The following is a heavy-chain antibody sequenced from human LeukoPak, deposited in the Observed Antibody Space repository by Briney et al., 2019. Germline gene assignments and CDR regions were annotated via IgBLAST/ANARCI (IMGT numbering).Heavy chain of an antibody. V-gene: IGHV4-59*08. Sequence: SETLSLTCTVSSGSISSYYWSWIRQPPGKGLEWIGYIYYSGSTNYNPSLKSRVTISVDTSKNQFSLKLSSVTAADTAVYYCARHKPYCSSTSCYVDYWGQGTLVTVSS. J-gene: IGHJ4*02. D-gene: IGHD2-2*01. CDR1: SGSISSYY. CDR2: IYYSGST. CDR3: ARHKPYCSSTSCYVDY.